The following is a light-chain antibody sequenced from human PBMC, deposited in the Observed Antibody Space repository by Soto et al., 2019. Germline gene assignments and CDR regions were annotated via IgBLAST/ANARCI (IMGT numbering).Light chain of an antibody. Sequence: EIVLTQSPDTLSVSPGERATLSCRASQSISRTLAWYQQKSGQPPRLLIYDASTRATGIPARFSGSGSGTEFTLTISSLQSEDFAVYYCQQYNNWPRTFGQGTKV. V-gene: IGKV3-15*01. CDR2: DAS. CDR1: QSISRT. J-gene: IGKJ1*01. CDR3: QQYNNWPRT.